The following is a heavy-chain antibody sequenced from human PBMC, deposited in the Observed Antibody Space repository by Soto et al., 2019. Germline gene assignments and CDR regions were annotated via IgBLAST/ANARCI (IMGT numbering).Heavy chain of an antibody. CDR2: ISGSGGST. CDR1: GFTFNTYS. Sequence: GGSLRLSCAASGFTFNTYSMSWVRQAPGKGLEWVSAISGSGGSTYYADSVKGRFTISRDNSKNTLYLQMNSLRAEDTAVYYCAKDPLTTVTRRRNYYYYYGMDVWGQGTTVTVSS. J-gene: IGHJ6*02. CDR3: AKDPLTTVTRRRNYYYYYGMDV. D-gene: IGHD4-4*01. V-gene: IGHV3-23*01.